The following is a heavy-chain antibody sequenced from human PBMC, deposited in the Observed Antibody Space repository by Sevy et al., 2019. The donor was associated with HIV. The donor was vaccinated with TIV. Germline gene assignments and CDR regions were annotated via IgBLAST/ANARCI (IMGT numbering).Heavy chain of an antibody. CDR2: IYHSGRT. D-gene: IGHD3-22*01. J-gene: IGHJ4*02. CDR1: GYSISSGYY. V-gene: IGHV4-38-2*01. CDR3: ARGDYYVTSGYTYYFDY. Sequence: SETLSLTCAVSGYSISSGYYWGWIRQPPGKGLEWIGNIYHSGRTYNNPSLKSRVTMSVDTSKNQFSLKLCSVTAADTAVYYCARGDYYVTSGYTYYFDYWGQGTLVTVSS.